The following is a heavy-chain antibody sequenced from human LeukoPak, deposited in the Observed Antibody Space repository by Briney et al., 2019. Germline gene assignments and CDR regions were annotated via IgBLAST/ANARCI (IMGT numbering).Heavy chain of an antibody. CDR2: ISSTGDTT. J-gene: IGHJ4*02. D-gene: IGHD3-22*01. Sequence: GGSLRLSCAASGFTFNSHDMSWVRQAPGKGLEWVSHISSTGDTTYYADSVKGRLTISRDNSKNTLYLQMNSLGAEDTAVYYCAKRDSSGYFPYYFDSWGQGTLVTVSS. V-gene: IGHV3-23*01. CDR1: GFTFNSHD. CDR3: AKRDSSGYFPYYFDS.